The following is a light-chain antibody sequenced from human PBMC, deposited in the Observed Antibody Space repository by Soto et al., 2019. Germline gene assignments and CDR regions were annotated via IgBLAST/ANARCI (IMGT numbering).Light chain of an antibody. J-gene: IGLJ2*01. CDR1: SSNIGSNT. V-gene: IGLV1-44*01. Sequence: QSVLTQPPSASGTPGQRVTISCSGSSSNIGSNTVNWYQQLPGTAPKLVIYSNNQRPSGVPDRFSGSKSGTSASLAISGLQSEDEADYYCEAWDDSLNGYVVFGGGTQLTVL. CDR3: EAWDDSLNGYVV. CDR2: SNN.